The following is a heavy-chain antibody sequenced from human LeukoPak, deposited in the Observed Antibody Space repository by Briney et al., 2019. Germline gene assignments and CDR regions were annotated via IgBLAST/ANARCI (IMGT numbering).Heavy chain of an antibody. Sequence: SVNVSCQASGGTFSSYAISWVRQAPGQGLEWMGRIIPTLGIANYAQKSLGRLTITADKSTNTAIMELSSLRSEDTALYFCASVSDDILTGYYRLDDWGQGTLVTVSS. CDR3: ASVSDDILTGYYRLDD. D-gene: IGHD3-9*01. CDR1: GGTFSSYA. V-gene: IGHV1-69*04. CDR2: IIPTLGIA. J-gene: IGHJ4*02.